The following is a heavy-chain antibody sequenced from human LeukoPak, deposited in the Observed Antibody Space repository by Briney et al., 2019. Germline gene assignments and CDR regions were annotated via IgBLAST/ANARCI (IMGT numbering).Heavy chain of an antibody. D-gene: IGHD1-26*01. CDR1: GYTFTGHH. Sequence: ASVKVSCKASGYTFTGHHIHWVRQAPGQGLEWMGWLNPNSGGTNYAQKFQGRVTMTRDTSISTAYMELNSLRSDDTAVYYCAGPYSGSYYFDYWGQGTLDTVSS. CDR2: LNPNSGGT. V-gene: IGHV1-2*02. J-gene: IGHJ4*02. CDR3: AGPYSGSYYFDY.